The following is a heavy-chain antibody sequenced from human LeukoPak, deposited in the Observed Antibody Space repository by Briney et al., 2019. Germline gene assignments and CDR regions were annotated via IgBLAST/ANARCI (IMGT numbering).Heavy chain of an antibody. CDR1: GYTFTSYA. Sequence: SVKVSCKASGYTFTSYAISWVRQAPGQGLEWMGGIIPIFGTANYAQKLQGRVTMTTDTSTSTAYMELRSLRSDDTAVYYCARVSSITMIVVAYAEYWGQGTLVTVSS. J-gene: IGHJ4*02. D-gene: IGHD3-22*01. CDR2: IIPIFGTA. CDR3: ARVSSITMIVVAYAEY. V-gene: IGHV1-69*05.